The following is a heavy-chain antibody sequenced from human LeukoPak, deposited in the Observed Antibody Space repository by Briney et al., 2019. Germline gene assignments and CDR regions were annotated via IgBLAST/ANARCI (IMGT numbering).Heavy chain of an antibody. Sequence: GASVKVSCKASGYTFTSYYMHWVRQAPGQGLEWMGIINPSGGSTSYAQKFQDRVAMTRDTSTSTVYMQLSSLRSEGTAVYYCARGLTHYGDYDAYWGQGTLVTVSS. CDR3: ARGLTHYGDYDAY. CDR1: GYTFTSYY. CDR2: INPSGGST. V-gene: IGHV1-46*01. D-gene: IGHD4-17*01. J-gene: IGHJ4*02.